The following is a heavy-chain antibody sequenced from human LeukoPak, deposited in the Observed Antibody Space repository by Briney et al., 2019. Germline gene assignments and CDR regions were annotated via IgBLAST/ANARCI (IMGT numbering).Heavy chain of an antibody. CDR2: IYTSGST. D-gene: IGHD1-14*01. CDR1: GGSISSYY. Sequence: PSETLSLTCTVSGGSISSYYWSWIRQPPGKGLEWIGYIYTSGSTNYNPSLKSRVTISVDTSKNQFSLRLSSVTAADTAVYYCARHSEGWFDPWGQGTLVTVSS. J-gene: IGHJ5*02. CDR3: ARHSEGWFDP. V-gene: IGHV4-4*09.